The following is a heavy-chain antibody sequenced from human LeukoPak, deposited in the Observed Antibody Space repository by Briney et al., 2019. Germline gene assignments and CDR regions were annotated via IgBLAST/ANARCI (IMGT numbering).Heavy chain of an antibody. CDR3: VKVEGGNLHVSFEI. D-gene: IGHD4-23*01. J-gene: IGHJ3*02. V-gene: IGHV3-43*01. Sequence: PGGSLRLSCVASGFTFDDFAMHWVRQAPGKGLEWVALISWDGDSIYYANSVKGRFTISRDNTKDSLYLEMNSLRREDTALYYCVKVEGGNLHVSFEIWGQGTMVTVSS. CDR2: ISWDGDSI. CDR1: GFTFDDFA.